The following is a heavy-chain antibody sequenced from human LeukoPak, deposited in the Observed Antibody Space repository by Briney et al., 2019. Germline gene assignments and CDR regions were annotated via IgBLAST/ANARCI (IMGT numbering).Heavy chain of an antibody. D-gene: IGHD3-10*01. J-gene: IGHJ6*02. Sequence: ASVKVSCKASGYTFTGYYMHWVRQAPGQGLEWMGWINPNSGGTNYSQKFQGRVTMTRDTYISTAYMELSRLRSDDTAVYYCASTPLYYYGSGSYYFYYGMDVWGQGTTVTVSS. CDR2: INPNSGGT. CDR3: ASTPLYYYGSGSYYFYYGMDV. CDR1: GYTFTGYY. V-gene: IGHV1-2*02.